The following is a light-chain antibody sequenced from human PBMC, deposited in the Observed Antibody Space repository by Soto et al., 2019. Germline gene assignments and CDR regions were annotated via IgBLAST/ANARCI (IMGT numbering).Light chain of an antibody. CDR2: GAS. CDR3: HQYADSPHT. J-gene: IGKJ2*01. CDR1: QSVRSGA. V-gene: IGKV3-20*01. Sequence: EIVLTQSPGTLSLSPGEGATLSCRASQSVRSGALAWYQQKPGQAPRLLIYGASSRATDSPDRFSGSGSGTHFTLTISRLEPEDFAVYYCHQYADSPHTFGQGTKLEIK.